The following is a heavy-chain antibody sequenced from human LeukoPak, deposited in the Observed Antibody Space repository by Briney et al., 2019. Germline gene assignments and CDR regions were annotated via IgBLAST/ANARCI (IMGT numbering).Heavy chain of an antibody. D-gene: IGHD5-18*01. CDR2: ISYDGSNK. CDR1: GFTFSSYG. CDR3: AKELGGSYSYAY. Sequence: AGGSLRLSCTASGFTFSSYGMHWVRQAPGKGLEWVAVISYDGSNKYYADSVKGRFTISRDNSKNTLYLQMNSLRAEDTAVYYCAKELGGSYSYAYWGQGTLVTVSS. J-gene: IGHJ4*02. V-gene: IGHV3-30*18.